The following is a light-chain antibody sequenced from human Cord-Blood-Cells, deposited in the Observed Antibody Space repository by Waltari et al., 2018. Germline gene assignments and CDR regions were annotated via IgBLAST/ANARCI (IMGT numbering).Light chain of an antibody. J-gene: IGLJ1*01. Sequence: QSALTQPASVSGSPGQSITISCTGTSSDVGGYNYVSWYQQHQCKAPKLMLYDVSNRTSGFSTHFSGAKAGNTASLTISVLQAEDEADYYCSSYTSSSTYVFGTGTKVTVL. V-gene: IGLV2-14*01. CDR2: DVS. CDR3: SSYTSSSTYV. CDR1: SSDVGGYNY.